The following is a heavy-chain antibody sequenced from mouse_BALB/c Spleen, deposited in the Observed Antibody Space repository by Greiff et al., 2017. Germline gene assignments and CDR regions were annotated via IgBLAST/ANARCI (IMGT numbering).Heavy chain of an antibody. CDR2: IYPGDGDT. J-gene: IGHJ2*01. CDR1: GYEFSSSW. V-gene: IGHV1-82*01. D-gene: IGHD1-2*01. CDR3: AREGVVFITTATYYFDY. Sequence: QVQLQQSGPELVKPGASVKISCKASGYEFSSSWMNWVKQRPGQGLEWIGRIYPGDGDTNYNGKFKGKATLTADKSSSTAYMQLSSLTSVDSAVYFCAREGVVFITTATYYFDYWGQGTTLTVSS.